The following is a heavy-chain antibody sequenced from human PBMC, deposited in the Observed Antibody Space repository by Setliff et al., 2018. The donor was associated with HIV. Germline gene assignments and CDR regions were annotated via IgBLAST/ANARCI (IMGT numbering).Heavy chain of an antibody. Sequence: GGSLRLSCAVSGFTFISYGLYWVRQAPGKGLEWVAFIRYDGSYRYYVDSVKGRFTISRDNSKNTMFLQMNSLRVEDTAIYYCAKMHTAMDPDTFDIWGQGTMVTVSS. J-gene: IGHJ3*02. CDR1: GFTFISYG. CDR2: IRYDGSYR. V-gene: IGHV3-30*02. CDR3: AKMHTAMDPDTFDI. D-gene: IGHD5-18*01.